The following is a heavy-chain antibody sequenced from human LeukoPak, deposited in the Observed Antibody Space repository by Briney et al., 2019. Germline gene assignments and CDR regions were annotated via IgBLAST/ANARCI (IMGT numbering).Heavy chain of an antibody. Sequence: PGGSLKLSCVASGFAFSSYWMHWVRQAPGKGLVWVSRIRGDESITSYADSVKGRFTISRDNAKNTLYLQMHSLSAEDTAVYYCAREVSGSSYFDYWGQGTQVTVSS. V-gene: IGHV3-74*01. J-gene: IGHJ4*02. CDR3: AREVSGSSYFDY. CDR2: IRGDESIT. D-gene: IGHD1-26*01. CDR1: GFAFSSYW.